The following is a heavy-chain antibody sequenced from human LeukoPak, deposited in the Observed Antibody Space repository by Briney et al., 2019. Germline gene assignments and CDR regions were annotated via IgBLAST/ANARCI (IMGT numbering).Heavy chain of an antibody. V-gene: IGHV3-23*01. J-gene: IGHJ4*02. CDR2: ISGSGGST. D-gene: IGHD4-17*01. CDR1: GFTFSRSS. Sequence: PGGSLRLSCAASGFTFSRSSMNWVRQAPGKGLEWVSAISGSGGSTYYADSVKGRFTISRDNSKNTLYLQMNSLRAEDTAVYYCAKDPSTVTTASSGYWGQGTLVTVSS. CDR3: AKDPSTVTTASSGY.